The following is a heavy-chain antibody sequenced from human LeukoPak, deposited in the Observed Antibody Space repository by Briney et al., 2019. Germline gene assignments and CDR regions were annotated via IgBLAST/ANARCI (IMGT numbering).Heavy chain of an antibody. Sequence: PSETLSLTCTVSGYSISSGYYWGWIRQPPGKGLEWIGNIYYSGSTYDNSSLKSRVTISLDMSKNQCSLKLSSVTAADTAIYYCARTVAGKLVFAYWGQGTLVTVSS. J-gene: IGHJ4*02. CDR2: IYYSGST. D-gene: IGHD6-19*01. CDR1: GYSISSGYY. CDR3: ARTVAGKLVFAY. V-gene: IGHV4-38-2*02.